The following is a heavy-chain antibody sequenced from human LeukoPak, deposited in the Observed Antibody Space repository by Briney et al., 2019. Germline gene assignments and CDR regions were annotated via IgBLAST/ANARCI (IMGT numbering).Heavy chain of an antibody. D-gene: IGHD2-2*01. J-gene: IGHJ4*02. Sequence: GGSLRLSCAASGFTFRSYGMTWVRQPPGKGLEWVSAISGSGDSTYYADSVKGRFTISRDNSRNTLYLQMNSLRAGDTAVYYCAKSFRSTSLDYWGQGTLVTVSS. CDR1: GFTFRSYG. CDR2: ISGSGDST. V-gene: IGHV3-23*01. CDR3: AKSFRSTSLDY.